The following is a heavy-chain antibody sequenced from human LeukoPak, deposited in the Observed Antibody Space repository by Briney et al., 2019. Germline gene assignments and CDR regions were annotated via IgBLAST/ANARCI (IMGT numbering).Heavy chain of an antibody. J-gene: IGHJ4*02. CDR1: GGSISSGDYY. Sequence: SETLSLTCTVSGGSISSGDYYWSWVRQPPGKGLEWIGYIYYSGSTYYNPSLKSRVTISVDTSKNQFSLKLSSVTAADTAVYYCARGAIGYCSSTSCPHFDYWGQGTLVTVSS. CDR3: ARGAIGYCSSTSCPHFDY. CDR2: IYYSGST. V-gene: IGHV4-30-4*01. D-gene: IGHD2-2*01.